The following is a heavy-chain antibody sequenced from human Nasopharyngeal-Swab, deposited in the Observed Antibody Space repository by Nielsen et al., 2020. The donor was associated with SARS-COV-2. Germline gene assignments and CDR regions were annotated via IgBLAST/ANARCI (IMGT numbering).Heavy chain of an antibody. J-gene: IGHJ4*02. D-gene: IGHD6-13*01. Sequence: VRQAPGKVLEWVAVISYDGSNKYYADSVKGRFTISRDNSKNTLYLQMNSLRAEDTAVYYCAKDKKARGDSSSWTTDYWGQGTLVTVSS. CDR3: AKDKKARGDSSSWTTDY. CDR2: ISYDGSNK. V-gene: IGHV3-30*18.